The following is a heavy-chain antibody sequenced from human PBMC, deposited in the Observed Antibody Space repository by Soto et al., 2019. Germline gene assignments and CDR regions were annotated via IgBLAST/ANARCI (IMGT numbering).Heavy chain of an antibody. CDR3: VRDKYSYGSEVSK. CDR1: GYSFTDYG. V-gene: IGHV1-18*01. CDR2: INTNNGNT. D-gene: IGHD5-18*01. J-gene: IGHJ4*02. Sequence: GASVKVSCKASGYSFTDYGITWVRQAPGQGLEWMGWINTNNGNTRYEQKFQDRVTMTTDTSKNQFSLNLKSVTAADTAVYYCVRDKYSYGSEVSKWGQGTRVTVSS.